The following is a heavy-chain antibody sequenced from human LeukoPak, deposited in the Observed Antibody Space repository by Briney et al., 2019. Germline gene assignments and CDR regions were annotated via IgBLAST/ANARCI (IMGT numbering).Heavy chain of an antibody. CDR1: GYTFTSYG. V-gene: IGHV1-18*01. CDR3: ARDPPLYDFWSGSHTYMDV. D-gene: IGHD3-3*01. Sequence: ASVKVSCKASGYTFTSYGISWVRQAPGQGREWMGWISAYNGNTNYAQKLQGRVTMTTDTSTSTAYMELRSLRSDDTAVYYCARDPPLYDFWSGSHTYMDVWGKGTTVTVSS. CDR2: ISAYNGNT. J-gene: IGHJ6*03.